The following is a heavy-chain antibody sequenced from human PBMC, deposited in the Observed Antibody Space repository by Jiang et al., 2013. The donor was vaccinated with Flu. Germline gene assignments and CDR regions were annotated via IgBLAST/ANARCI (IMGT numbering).Heavy chain of an antibody. D-gene: IGHD3-10*01. CDR1: GDSSNSREFY. V-gene: IGHV4-39*01. Sequence: PGLVKPSETLSLTCNVSGDSSNSREFYWGWIRQPPGKGLEWIGTMSFGGSAYYNPSLRSRVALSVDASKKQFSLKLTSVIATDTAVYYCARGSRLPRSIGRYYFDFWGQGTLVTVSS. CDR2: MSFGGSA. CDR3: ARGSRLPRSIGRYYFDF. J-gene: IGHJ4*02.